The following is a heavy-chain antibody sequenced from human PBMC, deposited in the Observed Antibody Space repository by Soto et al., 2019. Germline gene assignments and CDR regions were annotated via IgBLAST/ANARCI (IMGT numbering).Heavy chain of an antibody. V-gene: IGHV4-39*01. Sequence: SETLSLTCTVSGGSISSSSYYWGWIRQPPGKGLEWIGSIYYSGSTYYNPSLKSRVTISVDTSKNQFSLKLSSVTAADTAVYYCARHPQIQLWFPNWFDPWGQGTLVTVSS. D-gene: IGHD5-18*01. CDR1: GGSISSSSYY. CDR3: ARHPQIQLWFPNWFDP. J-gene: IGHJ5*02. CDR2: IYYSGST.